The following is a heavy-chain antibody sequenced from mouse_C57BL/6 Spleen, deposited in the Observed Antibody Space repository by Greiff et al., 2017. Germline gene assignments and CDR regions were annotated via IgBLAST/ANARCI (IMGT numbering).Heavy chain of an antibody. J-gene: IGHJ2*01. CDR1: GFTFTDYY. D-gene: IGHD1-1*01. CDR2: IRNKANGYTT. Sequence: EVMLVESGGGLVQPGGSLSLSCAASGFTFTDYYMSWVRQPPGKALEWLGFIRNKANGYTTEYSASVKGRFTISRDNSQSILYLQMNALRAEDSATYYCARYPHYYGSSYDFDYWGQGTILTVSS. CDR3: ARYPHYYGSSYDFDY. V-gene: IGHV7-3*01.